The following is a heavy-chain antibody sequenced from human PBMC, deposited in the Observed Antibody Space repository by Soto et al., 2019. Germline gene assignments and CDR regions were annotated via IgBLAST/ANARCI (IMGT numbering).Heavy chain of an antibody. V-gene: IGHV4-34*01. CDR3: ARGYCSGGSCYLSPKYYYYYYMDV. J-gene: IGHJ6*03. Sequence: SETLSLTCAVYGGSFSGYYWSWIRQPPGKGLEWIGEINHSGSTNYNPSLKSRVTISVDTSKNQFSLKLSSVTAADTAVYYCARGYCSGGSCYLSPKYYYYYYMDVWGKGTTVTVS. D-gene: IGHD2-15*01. CDR2: INHSGST. CDR1: GGSFSGYY.